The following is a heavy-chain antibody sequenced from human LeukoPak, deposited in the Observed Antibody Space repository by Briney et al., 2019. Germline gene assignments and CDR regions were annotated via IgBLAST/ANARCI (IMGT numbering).Heavy chain of an antibody. CDR1: GGSISSYY. D-gene: IGHD6-6*01. V-gene: IGHV4-59*08. CDR2: IYYSGST. Sequence: SETLSLTCTVSGGSISSYYWSWIRQPPGKGLEWIGYIYYSGSTNYNPSLKSRVTISVDTSKNQFSLKLSSVTAADTPVYYCARRVVPYGMDVWGQGTTVTVSS. CDR3: ARRVVPYGMDV. J-gene: IGHJ6*02.